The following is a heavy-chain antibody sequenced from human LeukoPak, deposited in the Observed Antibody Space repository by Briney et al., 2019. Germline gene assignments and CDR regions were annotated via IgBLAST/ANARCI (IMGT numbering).Heavy chain of an antibody. Sequence: PSETLSLTCTVSGGSISSGSYYWSWIRQPPGKGLEWIGYIYYSGSTNYNPSLKSRVTISVDTSKNQFSLKLSSVTAADTAVYYCAMSQIVVVPAAIHNYYYMDVWGKGTTVTVSS. J-gene: IGHJ6*03. D-gene: IGHD2-2*02. CDR2: IYYSGST. V-gene: IGHV4-61*01. CDR1: GGSISSGSYY. CDR3: AMSQIVVVPAAIHNYYYMDV.